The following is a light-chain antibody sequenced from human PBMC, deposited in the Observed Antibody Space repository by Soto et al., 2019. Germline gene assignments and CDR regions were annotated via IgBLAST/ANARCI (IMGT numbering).Light chain of an antibody. V-gene: IGKV3-20*01. J-gene: IGKJ4*01. Sequence: EIVLTQSPGTLSLSPGERATLSCRASQSVSSSYLAWYQQKPGQAPRLLIYGTSNRATGIPDRFSGSGSGTDFTLTISSLQPEDVATYYCQKCDSAPLTFGGGTKVEIK. CDR2: GTS. CDR1: QSVSSSY. CDR3: QKCDSAPLT.